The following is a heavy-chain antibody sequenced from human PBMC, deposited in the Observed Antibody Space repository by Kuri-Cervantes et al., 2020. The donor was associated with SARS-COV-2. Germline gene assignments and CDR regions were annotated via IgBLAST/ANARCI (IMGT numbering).Heavy chain of an antibody. Sequence: SQTLSLTCAVYGGSFSGYYWSWIRQPPGKGLEWIGEINHSGSTNYNPSLKNRVTISVDTSKNQFSLKLSSVTAADTAVYYCARGVGAAVAGTLITIYYYYGMDVWGQGTTVTVSS. CDR3: ARGVGAAVAGTLITIYYYYGMDV. D-gene: IGHD6-19*01. CDR1: GGSFSGYY. CDR2: INHSGST. V-gene: IGHV4-34*01. J-gene: IGHJ6*02.